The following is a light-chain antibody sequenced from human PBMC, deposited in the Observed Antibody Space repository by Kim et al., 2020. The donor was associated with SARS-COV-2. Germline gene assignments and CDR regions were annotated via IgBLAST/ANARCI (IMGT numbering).Light chain of an antibody. V-gene: IGLV2-11*03. Sequence: GQSVTISCTGTSSDVGDYSYVSWYQQYPGKAPKVMIFDVSYRPSGVPNRFSGSKSGNTASLTISGLQADDEADYYCYSYAGSSTLVFGGGTQLTVL. J-gene: IGLJ3*02. CDR2: DVS. CDR1: SSDVGDYSY. CDR3: YSYAGSSTLV.